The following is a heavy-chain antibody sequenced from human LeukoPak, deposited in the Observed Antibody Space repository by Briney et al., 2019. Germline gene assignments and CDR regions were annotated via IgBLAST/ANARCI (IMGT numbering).Heavy chain of an antibody. Sequence: GGSLRLSCAASGFNFSSYAMHWVRQALGKGLEWVAVISSDGSNKYYADSVKGRFTISRDNSKNTLYLQMNSLRAEDTAVYYCARGATNTRALDYWGQGTLVTVSS. D-gene: IGHD1/OR15-1a*01. J-gene: IGHJ4*02. CDR1: GFNFSSYA. V-gene: IGHV3-30-3*01. CDR2: ISSDGSNK. CDR3: ARGATNTRALDY.